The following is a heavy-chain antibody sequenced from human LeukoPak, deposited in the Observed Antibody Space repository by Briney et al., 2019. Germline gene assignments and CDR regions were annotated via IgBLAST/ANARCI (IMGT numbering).Heavy chain of an antibody. D-gene: IGHD1-14*01. J-gene: IGHJ4*02. CDR2: INQGGSDK. Sequence: GGSLRLSCAASGFTFSGHWMSWVRQAPGKGLKWVANINQGGSDKYYVDSVKGRFTISRDNANNLLYLQMNSLRGEDTAVYYCTRDRSRAEDDSGRGTLVTISS. CDR1: GFTFSGHW. CDR3: TRDRSRAEDD. V-gene: IGHV3-7*01.